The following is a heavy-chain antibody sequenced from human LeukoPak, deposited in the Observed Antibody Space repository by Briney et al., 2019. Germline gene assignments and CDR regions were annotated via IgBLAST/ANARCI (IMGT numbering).Heavy chain of an antibody. Sequence: GSPRHSRAASGVTLCSYRMRSVCQTPREGLWWVSRINIDVSSTSYADSVKVRFTISRDNAKNTLYLQMNSLRAEDTAVYYCARDGYYYDSSGYGYYYYYGMDVWGQGTTVTVSS. V-gene: IGHV3-74*01. D-gene: IGHD3-22*01. CDR2: INIDVSST. CDR3: ARDGYYYDSSGYGYYYYYGMDV. CDR1: GVTLCSYR. J-gene: IGHJ6*02.